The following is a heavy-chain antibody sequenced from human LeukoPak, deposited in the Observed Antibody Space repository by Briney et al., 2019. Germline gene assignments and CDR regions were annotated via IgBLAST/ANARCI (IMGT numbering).Heavy chain of an antibody. Sequence: PSQTLSLTCAISGDSVSSNSVAWNWIRQSPSRGLEWLGRTYYRSKWYNDYAVSVKSRITINPDTSKNQFSLQLNSVTPEDTAVYYCASSLVGGEQQLGWFDPWGQGTLVTVSS. D-gene: IGHD6-13*01. CDR2: TYYRSKWYN. V-gene: IGHV6-1*01. CDR3: ASSLVGGEQQLGWFDP. J-gene: IGHJ5*02. CDR1: GDSVSSNSVA.